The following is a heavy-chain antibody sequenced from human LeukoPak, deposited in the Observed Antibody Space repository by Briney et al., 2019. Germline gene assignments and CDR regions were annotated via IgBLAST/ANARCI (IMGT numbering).Heavy chain of an antibody. J-gene: IGHJ5*01. CDR1: GFTFSNYN. CDR2: INSRSTYI. CDR3: ARDETNGFDS. V-gene: IGHV3-21*01. D-gene: IGHD1-14*01. Sequence: GGSLRLSCGTSGFTFSNYNMNWVRQAPGEGLEWVSSINSRSTYIFYADSVMGRFTISRDNAKNSLFLQMNSLRAEDTAVYYCARDETNGFDSWGQGTLVTVSS.